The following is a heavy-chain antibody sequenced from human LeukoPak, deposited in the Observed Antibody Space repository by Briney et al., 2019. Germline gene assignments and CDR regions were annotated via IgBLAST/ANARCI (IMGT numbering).Heavy chain of an antibody. V-gene: IGHV1-2*02. CDR3: ARDPISAPGILDY. D-gene: IGHD6-13*01. CDR1: GYTFTRYY. Sequence: ASVKVSCKASGYTFTRYYMHWVRQAPGHGLEGMGWINPNSGGTNYAQKFQGRVTMTRDTSISTAYMELTTLKSDDTAVYYCARDPISAPGILDYWGQGTLVTVSS. J-gene: IGHJ4*02. CDR2: INPNSGGT.